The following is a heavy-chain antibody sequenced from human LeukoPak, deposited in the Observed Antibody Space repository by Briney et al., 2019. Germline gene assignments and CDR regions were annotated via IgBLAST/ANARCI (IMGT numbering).Heavy chain of an antibody. D-gene: IGHD3-9*01. CDR2: IRSKAYGGTT. J-gene: IGHJ4*02. Sequence: PGRSLRLSCAASGFTFSSYAMHWVRQAPGKGLEWVGFIRSKAYGGTTEYAASVKGRFTISRDDSKSIAYLQMNSLKTEDTAVYYCTRVGYDILTGYYTAFDYWGQGTLVTVSS. CDR3: TRVGYDILTGYYTAFDY. V-gene: IGHV3-49*04. CDR1: GFTFSSYA.